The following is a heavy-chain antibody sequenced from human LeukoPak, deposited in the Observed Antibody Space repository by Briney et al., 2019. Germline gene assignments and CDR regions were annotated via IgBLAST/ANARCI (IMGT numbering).Heavy chain of an antibody. Sequence: GGSLRLSCAASGFTFGSNAMSWVRQAPGKGLEWVSSISGSGGSTYYAGSVKGHFTISRDNSKNTLYLKMNSLRAEDTAVYYCAKGGGISGTLKESFDYWGQGTLVTVSP. J-gene: IGHJ4*02. CDR1: GFTFGSNA. D-gene: IGHD3-10*01. V-gene: IGHV3-23*01. CDR3: AKGGGISGTLKESFDY. CDR2: ISGSGGST.